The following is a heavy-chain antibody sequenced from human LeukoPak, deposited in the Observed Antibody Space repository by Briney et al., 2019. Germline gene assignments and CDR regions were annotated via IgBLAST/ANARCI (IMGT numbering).Heavy chain of an antibody. CDR1: GFTFSSYA. CDR3: ARGLVFRYSSSPKYYFDY. CDR2: ISDSGGST. D-gene: IGHD6-6*01. V-gene: IGHV3-23*01. J-gene: IGHJ4*02. Sequence: QTGGSLRLSCAASGFTFSSYAMSWVRQAPGKGLEWVSTISDSGGSTYYADSLKGRFTISRDNYKNTLYLQMNSLRAEDTAVYYCARGLVFRYSSSPKYYFDYWGQGTLVTVSS.